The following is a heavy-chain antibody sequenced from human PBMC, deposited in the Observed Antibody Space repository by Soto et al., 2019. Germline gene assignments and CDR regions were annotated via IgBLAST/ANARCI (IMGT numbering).Heavy chain of an antibody. CDR3: AGASPVVTDC. CDR1: GGSISSGDYY. D-gene: IGHD2-21*02. CDR2: IYYSGST. Sequence: SETLSLTCTVSGGSISSGDYYWSWIRQPPGKGLEWIGYIYYSGSTYYNPSLKSRVTISVDTSKNQFSLKLSSVTAADTAVDYCAGASPVVTDCWGQGTTVTVSS. V-gene: IGHV4-30-4*01. J-gene: IGHJ6*02.